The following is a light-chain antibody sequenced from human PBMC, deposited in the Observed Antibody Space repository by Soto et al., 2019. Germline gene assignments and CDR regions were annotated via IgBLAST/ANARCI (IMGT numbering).Light chain of an antibody. CDR2: GAS. CDR3: QQYGSSRIT. V-gene: IGKV3-20*01. CDR1: QSVSYY. Sequence: EIVLTQSPGTLSLSPGEIATLSCRASQSVSYYLAWYQQKPGQAPRVLIYGASTRATGIPDRFSGSGSGTDFSLTISRLEPEDFVVYYCQQYGSSRITFGQGTRLEIK. J-gene: IGKJ5*01.